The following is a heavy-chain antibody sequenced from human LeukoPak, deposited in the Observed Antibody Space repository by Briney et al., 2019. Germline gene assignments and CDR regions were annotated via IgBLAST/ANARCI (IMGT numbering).Heavy chain of an antibody. CDR2: IYYSGST. J-gene: IGHJ4*02. Sequence: SETLSLTCTVSGGSISSYYWSWIRQPPGKGLEWIGYIYYSGSTNYNPSLKSRVTISVDTSKNQFSLKLSSVTAADTAVYYCARSRGYSSSWGYFDYWGQGTLVTVSS. V-gene: IGHV4-59*12. D-gene: IGHD6-13*01. CDR1: GGSISSYY. CDR3: ARSRGYSSSWGYFDY.